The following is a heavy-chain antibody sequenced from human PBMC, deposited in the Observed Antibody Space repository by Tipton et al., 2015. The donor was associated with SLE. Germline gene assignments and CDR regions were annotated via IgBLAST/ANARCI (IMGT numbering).Heavy chain of an antibody. D-gene: IGHD3-9*01. J-gene: IGHJ6*02. CDR3: ARDDFDWSYYYYGMDV. CDR1: GGSISSGDYY. V-gene: IGHV4-30-4*02. CDR2: IYYSGST. Sequence: TLSLTCTVSGGSISSGDYYWSWIRQPPGKGLEWIGYIYYSGSTYYNPSLKSRVTISVDTPKNQFSLKLSSVTAADTAVYYCARDDFDWSYYYYGMDVWGQGTTVTVSS.